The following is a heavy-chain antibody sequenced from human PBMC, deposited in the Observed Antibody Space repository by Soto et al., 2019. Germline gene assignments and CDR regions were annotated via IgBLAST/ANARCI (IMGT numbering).Heavy chain of an antibody. D-gene: IGHD2-21*01. CDR2: IYDGGST. CDR1: GGSMTNVDDN. CDR3: SRGPSVDKVDY. J-gene: IGHJ4*02. Sequence: QVQLQESGPGLVKPSQTLSLTCTVSGGSMTNVDDNWSWIRQAPDKGLEWIGPIYDGGSTYTNPSLKSRVTRFPDSSKNPFSLRLSSLSAADTAVYYCSRGPSVDKVDYWGQGTLVTVSA. V-gene: IGHV4-30-4*01.